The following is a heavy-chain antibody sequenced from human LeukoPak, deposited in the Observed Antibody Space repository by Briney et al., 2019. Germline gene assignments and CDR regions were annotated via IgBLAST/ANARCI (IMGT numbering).Heavy chain of an antibody. J-gene: IGHJ4*02. CDR1: GGSISSYY. CDR3: ARDYVWGSPESDY. D-gene: IGHD7-27*01. Sequence: ETLSLTCTVSGGSISSYYWSWIRQAPGKGLEWVGNIKTDGGEKYYVDSVRGRFTISRDNAKNSLYLQMNSLRAEDTAVYYCARDYVWGSPESDYWGQGTLVTVSS. V-gene: IGHV3-7*01. CDR2: IKTDGGEK.